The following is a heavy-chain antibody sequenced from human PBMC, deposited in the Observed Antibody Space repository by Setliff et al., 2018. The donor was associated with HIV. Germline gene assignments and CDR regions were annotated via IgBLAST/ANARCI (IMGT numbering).Heavy chain of an antibody. CDR2: IHFSGST. J-gene: IGHJ4*02. D-gene: IGHD4-17*01. V-gene: IGHV4-39*01. CDR1: GDSFSGTSYY. CDR3: ARLAPPDDYGDLGGIDH. Sequence: NPSETLSLTCTVSGDSFSGTSYYWGWIRQPPGKGLEWIGSIHFSGSTWYTQSLKSRVTIWVDTSKNQFSLKVNSVTAEDTAVYYCARLAPPDDYGDLGGIDHWGQGTLVTVSS.